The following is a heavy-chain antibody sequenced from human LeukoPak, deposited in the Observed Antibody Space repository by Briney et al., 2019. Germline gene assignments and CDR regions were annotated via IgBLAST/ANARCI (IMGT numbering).Heavy chain of an antibody. J-gene: IGHJ4*02. V-gene: IGHV4-59*01. CDR1: GGSISSYY. CDR2: IYYSGST. CDR3: ARAGRDGYDY. D-gene: IGHD5-24*01. Sequence: SETLSLTFTVSGGSISSYYWSWIRQPPGKGLEWIGYIYYSGSTNYNPSLKSRVTISVDTSKNQFSLKLSSVTAADTAVYYCARAGRDGYDYWGQGTLVTVSS.